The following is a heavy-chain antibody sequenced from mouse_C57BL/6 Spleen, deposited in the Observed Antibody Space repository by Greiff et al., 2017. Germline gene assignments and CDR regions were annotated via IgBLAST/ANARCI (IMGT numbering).Heavy chain of an antibody. CDR3: ARNYYGSSYENWYFDV. CDR1: GFNIKNTY. D-gene: IGHD1-1*01. Sequence: VQLQQSVAELVRPGASVKLSCTASGFNIKNTYMHWVKQRPEQGLEWIGRIDPANGNTKYAPKFQGKATITADTSSNTAYLQLSSLTSEDTAIYYCARNYYGSSYENWYFDVWGTGTTVTVSS. J-gene: IGHJ1*03. V-gene: IGHV14-3*01. CDR2: IDPANGNT.